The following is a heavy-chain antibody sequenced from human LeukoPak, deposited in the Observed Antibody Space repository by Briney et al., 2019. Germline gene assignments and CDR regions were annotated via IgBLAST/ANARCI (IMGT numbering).Heavy chain of an antibody. D-gene: IGHD2-2*01. CDR3: AREPPEYCSSTSCYAGGDRDYFDY. V-gene: IGHV4-61*02. CDR1: GGSISSGSYY. Sequence: SETLSLTCTVSGGSISSGSYYWSWIRQPAGKGLEWIGRIYTSGSTNYNPSLKSRVTISVDTPKNQFSLKLSSVTAADTAVNYCAREPPEYCSSTSCYAGGDRDYFDYWGQGTLVTVSS. J-gene: IGHJ4*02. CDR2: IYTSGST.